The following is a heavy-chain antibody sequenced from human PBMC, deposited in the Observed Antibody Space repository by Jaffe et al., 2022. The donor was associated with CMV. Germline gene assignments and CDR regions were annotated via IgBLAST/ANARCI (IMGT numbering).Heavy chain of an antibody. CDR2: ISPNGDYT. CDR1: EFTFSTYA. CDR3: VRQDGGRSEVAVASPFDY. V-gene: IGHV3-23*01. D-gene: IGHD6-19*01. Sequence: EVQMLESGGGLVQPGGSLRLSCAASEFTFSTYAMSWVRQTPGKGLEWVSAISPNGDYTYYADSVKGRFTVSRDNSKNTLYLQMNSLRAEDTAVYYCVRQDGGRSEVAVASPFDYWGQGTLVTVSS. J-gene: IGHJ4*02.